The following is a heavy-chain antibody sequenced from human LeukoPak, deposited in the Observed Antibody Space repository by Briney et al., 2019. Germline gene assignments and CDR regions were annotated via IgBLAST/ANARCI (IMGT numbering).Heavy chain of an antibody. V-gene: IGHV5-51*01. J-gene: IGHJ3*02. D-gene: IGHD2-2*01. Sequence: GESLQISCQGSGYSFTSYWIGWVRQMPGKGLEWMGIIYPGDSDTRYSPSFQGQVTISADKSISTAYLQWSSLKASDTATYYCARLKYCSSTSCPGDAFDIWGQGTMVTVSS. CDR2: IYPGDSDT. CDR3: ARLKYCSSTSCPGDAFDI. CDR1: GYSFTSYW.